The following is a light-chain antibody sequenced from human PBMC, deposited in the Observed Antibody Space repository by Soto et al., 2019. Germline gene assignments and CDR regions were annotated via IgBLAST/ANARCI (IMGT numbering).Light chain of an antibody. Sequence: IVLPQSPGTLSLSPGQRATLSCRASQSVSSSYLAWYQQKPGQAPRLLIYGASSRATGIPDRFSGSGSGTDFTLTISRLEPEDFAVYYCQQYGSSPQTFGQGTKVDIK. V-gene: IGKV3-20*01. J-gene: IGKJ1*01. CDR2: GAS. CDR3: QQYGSSPQT. CDR1: QSVSSSY.